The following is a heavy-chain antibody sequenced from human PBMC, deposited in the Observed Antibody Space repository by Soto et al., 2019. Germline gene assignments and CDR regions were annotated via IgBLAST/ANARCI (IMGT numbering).Heavy chain of an antibody. Sequence: QLQLQESGPGLVKPSETLSLTCTVSGGSISSSSYYWGWIRQPPGKGLEWIGSIYYSGSTYYNPSLKSRVTMSVDTSKNQFSLKLSSVTAADTAVYYCARLDDILTASYQTSYYFDYWGQGTLVTVSS. D-gene: IGHD3-9*01. CDR3: ARLDDILTASYQTSYYFDY. V-gene: IGHV4-39*01. CDR1: GGSISSSSYY. J-gene: IGHJ4*02. CDR2: IYYSGST.